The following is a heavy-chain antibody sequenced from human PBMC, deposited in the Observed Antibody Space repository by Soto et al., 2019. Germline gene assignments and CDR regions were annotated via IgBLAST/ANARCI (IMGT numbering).Heavy chain of an antibody. CDR3: ASAKTYYYDSSGYWVLFDY. V-gene: IGHV4-30-4*01. CDR1: GGSISSGDYY. CDR2: VYYSGST. Sequence: LSLTCTVSGGSISSGDYYWSWIRQPPGKGLEWIGYVYYSGSTYYNPSLKSRVTISVDTSKNQFSLKLSSVTAADTAVYYCASAKTYYYDSSGYWVLFDYWGQGTLVTVSS. D-gene: IGHD3-22*01. J-gene: IGHJ4*02.